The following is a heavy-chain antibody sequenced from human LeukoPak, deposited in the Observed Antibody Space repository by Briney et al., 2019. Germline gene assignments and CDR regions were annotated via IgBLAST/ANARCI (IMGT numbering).Heavy chain of an antibody. CDR3: ARGGSSGWYDY. Sequence: ASVKVSCKASGYTFTGYYMHWVRQAPGQGLEWMGRINPNSGGTNYAQKFQGRVTMARDTSTSTVYMELSSLRSEDTAVYYCARGGSSGWYDYWGQGTLVTVSS. CDR1: GYTFTGYY. D-gene: IGHD6-19*01. V-gene: IGHV1-2*06. J-gene: IGHJ4*02. CDR2: INPNSGGT.